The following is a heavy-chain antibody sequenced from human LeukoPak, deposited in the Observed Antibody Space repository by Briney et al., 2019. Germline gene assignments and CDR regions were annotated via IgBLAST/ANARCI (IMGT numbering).Heavy chain of an antibody. V-gene: IGHV4-59*08. J-gene: IGHJ4*02. CDR1: GGSISSYY. D-gene: IGHD6-13*01. CDR3: ARHHSSAAAGEFDY. CDR2: IYYSGST. Sequence: PSETLSLTCTVSGGSISSYYWSWIRQPPGKGLEWIGYIYYSGSTNYNPSLKSRVTISVDTSKNQFSLKLSSVTAADTAVYYCARHHSSAAAGEFDYWGQGTLVTVSS.